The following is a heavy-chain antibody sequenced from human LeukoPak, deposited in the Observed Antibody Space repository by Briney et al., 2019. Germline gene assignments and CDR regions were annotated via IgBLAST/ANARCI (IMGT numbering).Heavy chain of an antibody. D-gene: IGHD6-19*01. CDR2: IYYSGVT. CDR3: ARHVPSSSGWPNDAFDI. V-gene: IGHV4-61*08. CDR1: GGSISSGGYS. J-gene: IGHJ3*02. Sequence: SETLSLTCAVSGGSISSGGYSWSWIRQPPGKGLGWIGYIYYSGVTNYNPSLKSRVTISVDRSKNQFSLKLSSVTAADTAVYYCARHVPSSSGWPNDAFDIWGQGTMVTVSS.